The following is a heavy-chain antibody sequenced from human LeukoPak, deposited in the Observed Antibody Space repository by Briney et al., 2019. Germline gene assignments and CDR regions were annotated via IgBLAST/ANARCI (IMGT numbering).Heavy chain of an antibody. Sequence: PGGSLRLSCAASGFTFSSYAMSWVRQAPGKGLEWVSAISGSGGSTYYADSVKGRFTISRDNSKNTLYLQMNSLRAEDTAVYYCAKPSPNTYYHGWAKELLGYFDYWGQGTLVTVSS. CDR2: ISGSGGST. CDR3: AKPSPNTYYHGWAKELLGYFDY. D-gene: IGHD3-10*01. J-gene: IGHJ4*02. CDR1: GFTFSSYA. V-gene: IGHV3-23*01.